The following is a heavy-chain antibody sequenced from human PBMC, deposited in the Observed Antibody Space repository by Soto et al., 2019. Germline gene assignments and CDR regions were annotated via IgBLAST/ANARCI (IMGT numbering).Heavy chain of an antibody. Sequence: SETLSLTCAVYGGSFSGYYWSWIRQPPGKGLEWIGEINHSGSTNYNPSLKSRVTISVDTSKNQFSLKLSSVTAADTAVYYCARREYSYDRGWGFDPWGQGTLVTVSS. CDR3: ARREYSYDRGWGFDP. J-gene: IGHJ5*02. V-gene: IGHV4-34*01. CDR2: INHSGST. D-gene: IGHD5-18*01. CDR1: GGSFSGYY.